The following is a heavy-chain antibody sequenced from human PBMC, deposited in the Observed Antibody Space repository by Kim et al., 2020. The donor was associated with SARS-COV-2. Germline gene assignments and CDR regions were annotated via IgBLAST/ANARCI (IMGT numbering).Heavy chain of an antibody. V-gene: IGHV5-51*01. J-gene: IGHJ4*02. CDR1: GYSFTSYW. CDR3: ARHPERPVRGVTYYFDY. Sequence: GESLKISCKGSGYSFTSYWIGWVRQMPGKGLEWMGIIYPGDSDTRYSPSFQGQVTISADKSISTAYLQWSSLKASDTAMYYCARHPERPVRGVTYYFDYWGQGTLVTVSS. D-gene: IGHD3-10*02. CDR2: IYPGDSDT.